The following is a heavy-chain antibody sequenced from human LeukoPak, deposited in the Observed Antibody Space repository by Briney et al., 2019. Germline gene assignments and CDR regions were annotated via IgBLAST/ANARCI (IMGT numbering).Heavy chain of an antibody. CDR3: ARGSGDGTQGSQH. CDR2: IIPIFGTA. Sequence: ASVKVSCKASGGTFSSYAISWVRQAPGQGLEWMGGIIPIFGTANYAQKFQGRVTITTGESTSTAYMELSSLRPEDTAVYYCARGSGDGTQGSQHWGQGTLVTVSS. D-gene: IGHD4-17*01. V-gene: IGHV1-69*05. J-gene: IGHJ1*01. CDR1: GGTFSSYA.